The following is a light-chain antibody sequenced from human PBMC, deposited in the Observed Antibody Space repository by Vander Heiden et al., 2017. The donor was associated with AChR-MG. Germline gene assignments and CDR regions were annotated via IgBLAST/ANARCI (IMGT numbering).Light chain of an antibody. CDR3: SSYTSSSTPYWV. CDR1: SSNVGGYNY. CDR2: DVS. V-gene: IGLV2-14*01. J-gene: IGLJ3*02. Sequence: QSALTQPASVSGSPGQSITISCAGTSSNVGGYNYISWYQQHPGKAPNLMIYDVSKRPSGVSNRFSGSKSGNTASLTITGLRAENEADYYYSSYTSSSTPYWVFGGGTKLTVL.